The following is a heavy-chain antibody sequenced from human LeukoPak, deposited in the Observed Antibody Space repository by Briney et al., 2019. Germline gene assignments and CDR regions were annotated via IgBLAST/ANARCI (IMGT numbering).Heavy chain of an antibody. D-gene: IGHD4-17*01. Sequence: GGSLRLSCAASGFTFSSYAMSWVRQAPGKGLEWVSVISGSGGTTYYADSVKGRFTISRDNSKNTLDPQMNSLRVEDTAVYYCAKNSLRNSDYWGQGTLVTVSS. J-gene: IGHJ4*02. CDR3: AKNSLRNSDY. CDR1: GFTFSSYA. V-gene: IGHV3-23*01. CDR2: ISGSGGTT.